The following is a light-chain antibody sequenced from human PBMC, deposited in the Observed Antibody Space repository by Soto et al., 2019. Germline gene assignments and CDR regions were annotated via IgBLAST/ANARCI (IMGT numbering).Light chain of an antibody. J-gene: IGKJ1*01. CDR3: QHYNAFPCP. CDR2: GAS. Sequence: RGTVTCRASQSISDWLAWYQQKPGKVPQLLIYGASRLESGVPSRFSGRGSGTEFTLTIGGLQPDDFATYYCQHYNAFPCPFGQGAKV. CDR1: QSISDW. V-gene: IGKV1-5*01.